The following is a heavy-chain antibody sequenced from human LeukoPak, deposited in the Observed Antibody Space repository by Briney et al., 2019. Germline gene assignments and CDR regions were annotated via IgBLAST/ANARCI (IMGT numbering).Heavy chain of an antibody. J-gene: IGHJ6*02. D-gene: IGHD3-10*01. V-gene: IGHV3-11*04. CDR1: GFTFSDYY. Sequence: GGSLRLSCAASGFTFSDYYMSWIRQAPGKGLEWVSYISSSGSTIYYADSVKGRFTISRDNAKNSLYLQMNSLRAEDTAVYYCARDPGGSGSYYQPPYYYGMDVWGQGTTVTVSS. CDR2: ISSSGSTI. CDR3: ARDPGGSGSYYQPPYYYGMDV.